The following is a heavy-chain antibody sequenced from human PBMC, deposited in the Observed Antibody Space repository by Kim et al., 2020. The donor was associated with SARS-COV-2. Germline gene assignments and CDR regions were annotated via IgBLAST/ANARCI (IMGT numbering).Heavy chain of an antibody. CDR3: TTDSTYYYDSSGYCFDY. Sequence: KGRFTISRDESKNTLYLQMNSLKTEDTAVYYCTTDSTYYYDSSGYCFDYWGQGTLVTVSS. V-gene: IGHV3-15*01. D-gene: IGHD3-22*01. J-gene: IGHJ4*02.